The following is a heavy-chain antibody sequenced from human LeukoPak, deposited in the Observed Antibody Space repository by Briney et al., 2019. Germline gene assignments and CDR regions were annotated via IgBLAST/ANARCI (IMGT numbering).Heavy chain of an antibody. CDR3: ARGGRGPMVRGLTFDP. Sequence: SSETLSLTCTVSGGSITNYYWSWIRQPPGKGLEWIGYFYYSGTTNYNPSLKSRVTISVDTSKNQFSLKLNSVTATDTAVYYCARGGRGPMVRGLTFDPWGQGALVTVSS. V-gene: IGHV4-59*01. CDR2: FYYSGTT. CDR1: GGSITNYY. D-gene: IGHD3-10*01. J-gene: IGHJ5*02.